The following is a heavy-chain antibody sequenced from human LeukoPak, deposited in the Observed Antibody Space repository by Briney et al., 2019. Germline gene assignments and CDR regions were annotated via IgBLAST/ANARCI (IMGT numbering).Heavy chain of an antibody. Sequence: GASVKVSCKASGGTFRSYAISGVRQAPGQGLEWMGRIIPILGIANYAQKFQGRVTTTADKSTSTAYMELSSLRSEDTDVYYCSLTTGIKYSSSWYETRFDPWGQGTLVTVSS. V-gene: IGHV1-69*04. CDR3: SLTTGIKYSSSWYETRFDP. J-gene: IGHJ5*02. D-gene: IGHD6-13*01. CDR2: IIPILGIA. CDR1: GGTFRSYA.